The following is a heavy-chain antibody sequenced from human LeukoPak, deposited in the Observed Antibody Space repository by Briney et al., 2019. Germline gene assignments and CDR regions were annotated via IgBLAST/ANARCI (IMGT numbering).Heavy chain of an antibody. Sequence: GGSLRLSCAASGFTFSSYVMHWVRQAPGKGLEWVAVISYDGSNKYYADSVKGRFTISRDNSKNTLYLQMNSLRAEDTAVYYCAKDRGAIQLWLDYWGQGTLVTVSS. J-gene: IGHJ4*02. V-gene: IGHV3-30*18. CDR3: AKDRGAIQLWLDY. D-gene: IGHD5-18*01. CDR1: GFTFSSYV. CDR2: ISYDGSNK.